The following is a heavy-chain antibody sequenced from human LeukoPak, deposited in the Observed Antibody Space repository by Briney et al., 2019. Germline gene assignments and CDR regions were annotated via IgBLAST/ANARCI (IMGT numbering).Heavy chain of an antibody. Sequence: GGSLRLSCAASGFTFSSCAMSWVRQAPGKGLEWVSAISGSGGSTYYADSVKGRFTISRDNSKNTLYLQVNSLRAEDTAVYYCAKIPGGSIVVVTYLDYWGQGTLVTVSS. CDR2: ISGSGGST. V-gene: IGHV3-23*01. D-gene: IGHD3-22*01. J-gene: IGHJ4*02. CDR1: GFTFSSCA. CDR3: AKIPGGSIVVVTYLDY.